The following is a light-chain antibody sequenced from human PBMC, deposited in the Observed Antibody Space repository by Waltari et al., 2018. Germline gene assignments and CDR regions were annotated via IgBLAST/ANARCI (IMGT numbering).Light chain of an antibody. CDR1: VLAKKY. Sequence: SYELTQPSSVSVSPGPTARNTCSGDVLAKKYARWFQQKPGQAPVLVIYKDSERPSGIPERFSGSSSGTTVTLTISGAQVEDEADYYCYSAADNKGVFGGGTKLTVL. CDR2: KDS. J-gene: IGLJ3*02. V-gene: IGLV3-27*01. CDR3: YSAADNKGV.